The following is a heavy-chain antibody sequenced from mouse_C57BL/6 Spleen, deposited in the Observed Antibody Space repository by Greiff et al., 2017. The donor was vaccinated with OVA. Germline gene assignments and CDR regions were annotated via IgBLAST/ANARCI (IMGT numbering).Heavy chain of an antibody. CDR1: GYSFTGYY. CDR2: INPSTGGT. J-gene: IGHJ2*01. Sequence: EVQLQQSGPELVKPGASVKISCKASGYSFTGYYMNWVKQSPEKSLEWIGEINPSTGGTTYNQKFKAKATLTVDKSSSTAYMQLKSLTSEDSAVYYCAREGYYYGSSRDYWGQGTTPTVSS. V-gene: IGHV1-42*01. D-gene: IGHD1-1*01. CDR3: AREGYYYGSSRDY.